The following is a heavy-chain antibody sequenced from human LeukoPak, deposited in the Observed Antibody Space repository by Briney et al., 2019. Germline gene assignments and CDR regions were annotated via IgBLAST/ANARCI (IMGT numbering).Heavy chain of an antibody. CDR1: GFTFSSYA. Sequence: GGSLRLSCAASGFTFSSYAMSWVRQAPGKGLEWVSAISGSGGSTYYADSVKGRFTISRDNSKNTLYLQMNSLRAEDAAVYYCARDSPSRAQYSSGWYVLSYYGMDVWGQGTTVTVSS. J-gene: IGHJ6*02. D-gene: IGHD6-19*01. CDR2: ISGSGGST. V-gene: IGHV3-23*01. CDR3: ARDSPSRAQYSSGWYVLSYYGMDV.